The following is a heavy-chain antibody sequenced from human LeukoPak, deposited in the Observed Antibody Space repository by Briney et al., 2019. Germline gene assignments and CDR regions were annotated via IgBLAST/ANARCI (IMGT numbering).Heavy chain of an antibody. J-gene: IGHJ4*02. Sequence: ASVTVSCKASGYTFTGYYMHWVRQAPGQGLEWMGWINPNSSGTNYAQKFQGRVTMTRDTSISTAYMELSRLRSDDTAVYYCAPEWLATGDFDYWGQGTLVTVSS. CDR1: GYTFTGYY. CDR3: APEWLATGDFDY. CDR2: INPNSSGT. V-gene: IGHV1-2*02. D-gene: IGHD5-24*01.